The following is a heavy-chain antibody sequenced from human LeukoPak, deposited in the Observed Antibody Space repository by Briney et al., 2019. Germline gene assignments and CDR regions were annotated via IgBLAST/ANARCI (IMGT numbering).Heavy chain of an antibody. J-gene: IGHJ4*02. Sequence: PGGSLRLSCAASGFTIHSYWMHWVRQAPGKGLVWVSRIDNDGGSTTYADSVKGRFTISRDNAKNTLYLQMNSVRAEDTAVYYCARSSFPYYFDYWGQGTLVTVSS. CDR3: ARSSFPYYFDY. CDR1: GFTIHSYW. CDR2: IDNDGGST. D-gene: IGHD3-16*01. V-gene: IGHV3-74*01.